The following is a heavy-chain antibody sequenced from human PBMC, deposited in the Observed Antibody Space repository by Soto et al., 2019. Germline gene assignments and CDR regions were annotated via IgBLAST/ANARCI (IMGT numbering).Heavy chain of an antibody. CDR2: IYHSGST. CDR3: ARVPSP. Sequence: QLQLQESGSGPVKPSQTLSLTCAVSVGSISRGGYSWSWIRQPPGKVLEWIGYIYHSGSTYYNPSLKSRVTISVDRSKNQFSLTLNSVTAADTAVYYCARVPSPWGQGTLVTVSS. CDR1: VGSISRGGYS. V-gene: IGHV4-30-2*01. J-gene: IGHJ5*02.